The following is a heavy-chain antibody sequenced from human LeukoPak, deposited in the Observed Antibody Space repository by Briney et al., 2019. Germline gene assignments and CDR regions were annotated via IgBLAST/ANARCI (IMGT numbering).Heavy chain of an antibody. Sequence: KPSETLSLTCTVSGGSISSYYWSWIRQPPGKGLEWIGYIYYSGSTNYNPSLKSRVTISVDTSKNQFSLKLSSVTAADTAVYYCARGGPPGEYYDILTGSTYGMDVWGQGTTVTVSS. CDR1: GGSISSYY. V-gene: IGHV4-59*12. CDR2: IYYSGST. D-gene: IGHD3-9*01. J-gene: IGHJ6*02. CDR3: ARGGPPGEYYDILTGSTYGMDV.